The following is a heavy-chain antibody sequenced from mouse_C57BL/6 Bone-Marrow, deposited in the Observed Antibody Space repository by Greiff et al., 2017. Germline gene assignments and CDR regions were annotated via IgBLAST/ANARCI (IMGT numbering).Heavy chain of an antibody. CDR1: GYTFTDYY. Sequence: EVQLQQSGPELVKPGASVKISCKASGYTFTDYYMHWVKQSHGESLEWIGDINPNNGGTSYNQKLKGKATLTVDKSSSPAYMELRSLTAVDSAVYYCARDYYGSSWYFDYWGQGTSLTVTS. V-gene: IGHV1-26*01. J-gene: IGHJ2*03. CDR2: INPNNGGT. D-gene: IGHD1-1*01. CDR3: ARDYYGSSWYFDY.